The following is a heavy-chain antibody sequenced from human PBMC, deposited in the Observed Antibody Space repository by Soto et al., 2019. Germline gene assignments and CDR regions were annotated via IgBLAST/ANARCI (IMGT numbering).Heavy chain of an antibody. Sequence: QITLKESGPTLVKPTQTLTLTCTFSGFSLSTSGVGVGWIRQPPGKALEWLALLYWDDDTRYSPSLKSRLTITKDTSKNQLVPTMTNMDPVDTATYYCAHVIEAAGTSHSWGHGSLVTVSS. CDR1: GFSLSTSGVG. V-gene: IGHV2-5*02. D-gene: IGHD6-13*01. CDR3: AHVIEAAGTSHS. CDR2: LYWDDDT. J-gene: IGHJ5*01.